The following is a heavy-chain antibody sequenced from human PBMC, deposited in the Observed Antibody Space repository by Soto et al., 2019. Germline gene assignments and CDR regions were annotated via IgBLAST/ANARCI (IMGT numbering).Heavy chain of an antibody. Sequence: QVQLVESGGGVVQPGRSLRLSCAASGFTFSSYGMHWVRQAPGKGLEWVAVISYDGSNKYYADSVKGRFTISRDNSKNTLYLQMNSLRAEDTAVYYCAKSALLWFGELSGGWGQGTLVTVSS. J-gene: IGHJ4*02. CDR2: ISYDGSNK. CDR3: AKSALLWFGELSGG. CDR1: GFTFSSYG. D-gene: IGHD3-10*01. V-gene: IGHV3-30*18.